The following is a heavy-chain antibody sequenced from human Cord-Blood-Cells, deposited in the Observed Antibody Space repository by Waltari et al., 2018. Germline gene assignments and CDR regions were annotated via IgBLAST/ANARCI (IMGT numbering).Heavy chain of an antibody. D-gene: IGHD4-17*01. CDR2: IYYSGST. CDR1: GGPISSYY. V-gene: IGHV4-59*01. Sequence: QVQLQESGPGLVKPSETLSLTCTVSGGPISSYYWSWIRQPPGKGLEWIGYIYYSGSTNYNPSLKSRVTISVDTSKNQFSLKLSSVTAADTAVYYCARGNNVGDYYYYYGMDVWGQGTTVTVSS. CDR3: ARGNNVGDYYYYYGMDV. J-gene: IGHJ6*02.